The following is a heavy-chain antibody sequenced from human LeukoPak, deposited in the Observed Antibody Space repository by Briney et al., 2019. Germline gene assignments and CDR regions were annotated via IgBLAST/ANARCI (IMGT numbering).Heavy chain of an antibody. CDR1: GFTFSSYS. CDR2: ISSSSSYI. CDR3: ARYEGISWYHLLPYLDY. D-gene: IGHD6-13*01. Sequence: SGGCLRLSCAASGFTFSSYSMNWVRQAPGKGLEWVSSISSSSSYIYYADSVKGRFTISRDNAKNSLYLQMNSLRAEDTAVYYCARYEGISWYHLLPYLDYRGQGTLVTVSS. V-gene: IGHV3-21*01. J-gene: IGHJ4*02.